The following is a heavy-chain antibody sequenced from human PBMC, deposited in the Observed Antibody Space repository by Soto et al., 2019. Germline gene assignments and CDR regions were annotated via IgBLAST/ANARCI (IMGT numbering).Heavy chain of an antibody. D-gene: IGHD4-17*01. CDR3: ARFKVTTESFDS. CDR1: GASINTGGFY. J-gene: IGHJ4*02. V-gene: IGHV4-31*03. Sequence: QVQLQESGPGLVKPSQTLSLTCSVSGASINTGGFYWSWVRQFPGKGLDWIGYGSHTGSSYLNPSLRIRITISLDSPNNQFSLRLTSVTASDTAVYYCARFKVTTESFDSWGQGSLVTVSS. CDR2: GSHTGSS.